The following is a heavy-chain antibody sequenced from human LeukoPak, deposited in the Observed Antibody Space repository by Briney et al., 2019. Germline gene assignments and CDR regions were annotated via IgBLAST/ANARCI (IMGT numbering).Heavy chain of an antibody. CDR3: ARDDDFSTDY. V-gene: IGHV4-39*02. CDR1: GGSISSSSYY. Sequence: SETLSLTGTVSGGSISSSSYYWGWIRQPPGKGLEWIGSIYYSGSTYYNPSLKSRVTIPVDTSKNQFSLKLGSVTAADTAVYYCARDDDFSTDYWGQGTLVTVSS. CDR2: IYYSGST. D-gene: IGHD3/OR15-3a*01. J-gene: IGHJ4*02.